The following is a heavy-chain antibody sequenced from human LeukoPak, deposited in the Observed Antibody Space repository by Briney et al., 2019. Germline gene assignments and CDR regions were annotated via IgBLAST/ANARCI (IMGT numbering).Heavy chain of an antibody. CDR1: GVSISSYY. Sequence: SETLCLTCTVSGVSISSYYWIWIRQPPGKGLEWIGDIHYGGRANYNPSLKSRVTTSLDTSKNQISLKLSSVTAADTAVYYCERPQTMGISSPLRYWGQGTLVTVSS. J-gene: IGHJ4*02. D-gene: IGHD3-3*02. CDR3: ERPQTMGISSPLRY. V-gene: IGHV4-59*01. CDR2: IHYGGRA.